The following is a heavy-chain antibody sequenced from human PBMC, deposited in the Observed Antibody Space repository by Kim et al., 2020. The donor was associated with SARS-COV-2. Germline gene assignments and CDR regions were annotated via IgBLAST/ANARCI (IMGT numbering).Heavy chain of an antibody. Sequence: GGSLRLSCAASGFTLSYYYMHWARQAPGKGLVWVSRINNEGSYTMYADSVKGRFTISRDNAKNTLYLQMNSLRAEDTAVYFCATDDYSHWGQGTLVTVSS. CDR3: ATDDYSH. CDR1: GFTLSYYY. CDR2: INNEGSYT. J-gene: IGHJ4*02. D-gene: IGHD4-4*01. V-gene: IGHV3-74*03.